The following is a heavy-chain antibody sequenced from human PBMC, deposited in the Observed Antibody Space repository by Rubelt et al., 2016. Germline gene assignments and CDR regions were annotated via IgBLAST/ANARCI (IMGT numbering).Heavy chain of an antibody. CDR2: IYPGDSDT. CDR3: ASLSSSSHDAFDI. CDR1: GYSFTSYW. D-gene: IGHD6-6*01. V-gene: IGHV5-51*01. Sequence: EVQLVQSGAEVKKPGESLKISCKGSGYSFTSYWIGWVRQMPGKGLEWMGIIYPGDSDTRYSLPFQGQVTISADNSISTAYLQWSSLRASDTAMYYCASLSSSSHDAFDIWGQGTMVTVSS. J-gene: IGHJ3*02.